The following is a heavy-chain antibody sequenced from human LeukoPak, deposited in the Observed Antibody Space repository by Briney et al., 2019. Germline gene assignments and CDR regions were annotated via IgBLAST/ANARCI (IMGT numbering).Heavy chain of an antibody. Sequence: ASVEVSCKASGYTFSTYAMHWVRQAPGQRLEWMGWINAGNGNTKYSQKFQGRVTITRDTSASTAYMELSSLRSEDTALYYCARARGGYYSYGMDVWGQGTTVTVSS. CDR3: ARARGGYYSYGMDV. CDR2: INAGNGNT. J-gene: IGHJ6*02. V-gene: IGHV1-3*01. CDR1: GYTFSTYA.